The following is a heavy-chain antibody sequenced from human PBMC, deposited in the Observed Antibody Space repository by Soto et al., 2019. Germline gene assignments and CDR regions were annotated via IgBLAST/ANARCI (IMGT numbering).Heavy chain of an antibody. J-gene: IGHJ4*02. D-gene: IGHD2-2*01. CDR3: ARDPAAGYCSSTSCYAGRYGSGSYYLF. CDR2: IKQDGSEK. Sequence: EVQLVESGGGLVQPGGSLRLSCAASGFTFSSYWMSWVRQAPGKGLEWVANIKQDGSEKYYVDSVKGRFTISRDNAKNSLYLQMNSLRAEDTAVYYCARDPAAGYCSSTSCYAGRYGSGSYYLFWGQGTLVTVSS. CDR1: GFTFSSYW. V-gene: IGHV3-7*01.